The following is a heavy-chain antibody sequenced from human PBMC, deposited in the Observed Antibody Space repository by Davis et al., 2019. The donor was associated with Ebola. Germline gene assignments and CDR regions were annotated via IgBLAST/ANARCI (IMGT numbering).Heavy chain of an antibody. CDR3: ARDTSGNNYYYYGMDV. J-gene: IGHJ6*04. CDR1: GYSLTELS. V-gene: IGHV1-46*01. D-gene: IGHD1-26*01. CDR2: INPSGGST. Sequence: AASVKVSCKVSGYSLTELSIHWVRQAPGKGLEWMGIINPSGGSTSYAQKFQGRVTMTRDTSTNTAYMELRSLRSDDTAVYYCARDTSGNNYYYYGMDVWGKGTTVTVSS.